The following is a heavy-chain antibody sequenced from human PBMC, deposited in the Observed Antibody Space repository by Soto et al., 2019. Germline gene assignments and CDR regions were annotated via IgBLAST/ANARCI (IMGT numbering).Heavy chain of an antibody. CDR3: ARDSNYYGSGSYYRPGFDY. Sequence: PSETLSLTCTVSGASVNSGDYYWSWIRQPPGKGLEWIGYIYYSGSTNYNPSLKSRVTISVDTSKNQFSLKLSSVTAADTAVYYCARDSNYYGSGSYYRPGFDYWGQGTLVTVSS. J-gene: IGHJ4*02. D-gene: IGHD3-10*01. CDR2: IYYSGST. V-gene: IGHV4-61*08. CDR1: GASVNSGDYY.